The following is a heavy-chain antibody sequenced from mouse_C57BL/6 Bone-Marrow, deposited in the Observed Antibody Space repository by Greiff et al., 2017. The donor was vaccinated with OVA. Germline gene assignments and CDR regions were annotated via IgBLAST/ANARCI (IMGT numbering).Heavy chain of an antibody. V-gene: IGHV5-6*01. CDR1: GFTFTSYG. Sequence: EVMLVESGGDLVKPGGSLKLSCAASGFTFTSYGMPWVRQTPDKRLEWVATISSCGSYTYSPDSVKGQFTITGDNAKTTLYLQMSSLKSEDTAMYYCASLYYYGSSYYSFDYWGQGTTLTVAS. CDR3: ASLYYYGSSYYSFDY. D-gene: IGHD1-1*01. CDR2: ISSCGSYT. J-gene: IGHJ2*01.